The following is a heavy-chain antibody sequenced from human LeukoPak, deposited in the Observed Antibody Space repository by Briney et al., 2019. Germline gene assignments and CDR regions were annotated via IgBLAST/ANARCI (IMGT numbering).Heavy chain of an antibody. V-gene: IGHV4-38-2*01. CDR3: ARGPDMYDFWSGYPQNWFDP. CDR1: GYSISSGYY. D-gene: IGHD3/OR15-3a*01. Sequence: PSETLSLTCAVSGYSISSGYYWGWIRQPPGKGLERIGSIHHSGSTYSNSSLKSRVTISVDTSKNQFSLKLSSVTAADTAVYYCARGPDMYDFWSGYPQNWFDPWGQGTLVTVSS. CDR2: IHHSGST. J-gene: IGHJ5*02.